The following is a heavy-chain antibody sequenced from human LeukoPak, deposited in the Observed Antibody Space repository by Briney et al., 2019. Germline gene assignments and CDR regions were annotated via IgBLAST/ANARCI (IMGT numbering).Heavy chain of an antibody. CDR2: VKEDGSEK. J-gene: IGHJ5*02. Sequence: GGSLRLSCVASGFTFSVYWMSWVRQAPGKGLEWVANVKEDGSEKYYVDSVKGRFTISRDNAKNSLYLQMSSLRAEDTAVYYCARGGSWFAPWGQGTLVTVSS. CDR1: GFTFSVYW. V-gene: IGHV3-7*01. D-gene: IGHD3-10*01. CDR3: ARGGSWFAP.